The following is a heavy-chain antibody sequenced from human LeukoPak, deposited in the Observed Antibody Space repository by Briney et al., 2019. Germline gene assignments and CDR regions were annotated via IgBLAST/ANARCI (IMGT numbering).Heavy chain of an antibody. CDR2: ISWNSVNI. D-gene: IGHD3-22*01. V-gene: IGHV3-9*03. CDR1: GFTFDDYA. J-gene: IGHJ4*02. Sequence: SLRLSCAASGFTFDDYAMHWVRQAPGKGLEWVSGISWNSVNIGYADSVKGRFTISRDNAKNSLYLQMNSLRAKDMALYYCAKGTMIVVAVGDYFDYWGQGTLVTVSS. CDR3: AKGTMIVVAVGDYFDY.